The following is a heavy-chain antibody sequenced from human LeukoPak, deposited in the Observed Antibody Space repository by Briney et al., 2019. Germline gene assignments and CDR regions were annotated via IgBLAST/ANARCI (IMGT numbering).Heavy chain of an antibody. V-gene: IGHV3-21*01. J-gene: IGHJ5*02. D-gene: IGHD2-8*01. CDR2: ISSSSGYR. Sequence: GGSLRLSCAASGFILSSDSMNWVRQAPGKGLEWVSSISSSSGYRYYADSVKGRFTISRDNAKNSLYLQMNSLRAEDTAVYYCARGYTNGYPTWGQGTLVTVSS. CDR3: ARGYTNGYPT. CDR1: GFILSSDS.